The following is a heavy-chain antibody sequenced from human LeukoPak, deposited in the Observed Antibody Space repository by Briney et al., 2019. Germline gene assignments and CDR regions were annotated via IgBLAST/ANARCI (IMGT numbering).Heavy chain of an antibody. Sequence: GGSLRLSCAASGFSFSTFCMTWVRQAPGKGLEHVSAIRTTGDSTYYADSVKGRSTISRDNSKNTLDLQMTSLRAEDTAVYYCVPHRWRINSGQGTLVTVSS. J-gene: IGHJ4*02. D-gene: IGHD2-15*01. CDR2: IRTTGDST. V-gene: IGHV3-64D*06. CDR3: VPHRWRIN. CDR1: GFSFSTFC.